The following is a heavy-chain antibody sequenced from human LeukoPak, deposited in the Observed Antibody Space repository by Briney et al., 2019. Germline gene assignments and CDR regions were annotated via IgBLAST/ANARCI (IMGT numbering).Heavy chain of an antibody. CDR3: AKNRRTTVVTPDDY. Sequence: GGSLRLSCAASGFTFSSYAMSWVCQAPGKGLEWVSAISGSGGSTYYADSVKGRFTISRDNSKNTLYLQMNSLRAEDTAVYYCAKNRRTTVVTPDDYWGQGTLVTVSS. CDR2: ISGSGGST. CDR1: GFTFSSYA. J-gene: IGHJ4*02. D-gene: IGHD4-23*01. V-gene: IGHV3-23*01.